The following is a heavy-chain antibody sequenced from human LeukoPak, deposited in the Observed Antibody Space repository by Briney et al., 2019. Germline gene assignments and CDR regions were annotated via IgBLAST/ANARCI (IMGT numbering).Heavy chain of an antibody. D-gene: IGHD3-10*01. Sequence: DPSETLSLTCTVSGGSISSYYWSWIRQPAGKGLEWIGRIYTSGSTNYNPSLNGRVTMSVDTSKTQFYLNLRSVTAADTAIYYCARGIVRGVSAPDIWGQGTMVTVSS. CDR3: ARGIVRGVSAPDI. V-gene: IGHV4-4*07. CDR1: GGSISSYY. J-gene: IGHJ3*02. CDR2: IYTSGST.